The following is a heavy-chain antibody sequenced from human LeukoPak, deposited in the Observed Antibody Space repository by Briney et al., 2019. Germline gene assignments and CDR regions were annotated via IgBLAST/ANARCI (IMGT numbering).Heavy chain of an antibody. Sequence: GSLRLSCAASGFTFSSYNLNWIRQPPGKGLEWIGEINHSGSTNYNPSLKSRVTISVDTSKNQFSLKLSSVTAADTAVYYCARGGDYYYDSSGYPHHYWGQGTLVTVSS. CDR3: ARGGDYYYDSSGYPHHY. J-gene: IGHJ4*02. V-gene: IGHV4-34*01. CDR2: INHSGST. CDR1: GFTFSSYN. D-gene: IGHD3-22*01.